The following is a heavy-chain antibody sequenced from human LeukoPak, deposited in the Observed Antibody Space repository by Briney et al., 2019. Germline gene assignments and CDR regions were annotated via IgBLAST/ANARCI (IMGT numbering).Heavy chain of an antibody. CDR1: GFTVSSNY. CDR3: ARTVVAAKTYYFDY. Sequence: GGSLRLSCVVSGFTVSSNYMSWVRQAPGKGLELVSVLYPGGTTYFADSVKGRFTISRDNSKNTLYLQMNSLRPEDTALYYCARTVVAAKTYYFDYWGRGTLVTVSS. CDR2: LYPGGTT. J-gene: IGHJ4*02. V-gene: IGHV3-53*01. D-gene: IGHD2-15*01.